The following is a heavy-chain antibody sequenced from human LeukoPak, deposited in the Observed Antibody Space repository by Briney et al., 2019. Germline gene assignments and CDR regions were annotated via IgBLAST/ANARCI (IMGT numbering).Heavy chain of an antibody. CDR2: INHSGST. Sequence: KASETLSLTCAVYGGSFSGYYWSWIRQPPGKGLEWIGEINHSGSTNYNPSLKSRVTISVDTSKSQFSLKLSSVTAADTAVYYCARDCTNGVCYTHWGQGTLVTVSS. D-gene: IGHD2-8*01. V-gene: IGHV4-34*01. CDR1: GGSFSGYY. J-gene: IGHJ4*02. CDR3: ARDCTNGVCYTH.